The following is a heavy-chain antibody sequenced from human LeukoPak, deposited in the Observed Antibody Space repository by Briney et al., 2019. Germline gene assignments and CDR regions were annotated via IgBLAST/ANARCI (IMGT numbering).Heavy chain of an antibody. CDR2: INTNTGNP. Sequence: ASVKVSCKASGYIFTSYVLHWVRQAPGQGLEWMGWINTNTGNPTYAQGFTGRFVFSLDTSVSTAYLQISSLKADDTAMYYCARGXXXXHGYQTRWGQGTLVTVSS. J-gene: IGHJ4*02. CDR3: ARGXXXXHGYQTR. CDR1: GYIFTSYV. V-gene: IGHV7-4-1*02. D-gene: IGHD3-22*01.